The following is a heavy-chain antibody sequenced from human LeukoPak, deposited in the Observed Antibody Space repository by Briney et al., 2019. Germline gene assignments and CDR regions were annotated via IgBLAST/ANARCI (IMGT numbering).Heavy chain of an antibody. V-gene: IGHV3-20*03. Sequence: GGSLRLSFAAPGFTLEDYAMTWVRHAPGKGLEGVSAINWNGGSTGYAGSVKGRFTISRDNAKNSLYLQMDSLRAEDTALYYCARVSLMITFGGVIGWFDPWGQGTLVSVSS. CDR1: GFTLEDYA. CDR2: INWNGGST. CDR3: ARVSLMITFGGVIGWFDP. J-gene: IGHJ5*02. D-gene: IGHD3-16*02.